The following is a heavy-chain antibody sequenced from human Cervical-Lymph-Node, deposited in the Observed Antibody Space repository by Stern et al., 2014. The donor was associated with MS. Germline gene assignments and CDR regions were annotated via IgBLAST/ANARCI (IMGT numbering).Heavy chain of an antibody. CDR3: AKDLGGNAFDY. D-gene: IGHD4-23*01. V-gene: IGHV3-30*18. Sequence: VQLEESGGGVVQPGTSLRLSCAASGFSFSDYGIHWVRQAPGKALEWVAVISYDGTHKYYGDSVKGRVTISRDNSKNTLYLQMNSLRSDDTAVYYCAKDLGGNAFDYWGQGTLVTVSS. CDR1: GFSFSDYG. CDR2: ISYDGTHK. J-gene: IGHJ4*02.